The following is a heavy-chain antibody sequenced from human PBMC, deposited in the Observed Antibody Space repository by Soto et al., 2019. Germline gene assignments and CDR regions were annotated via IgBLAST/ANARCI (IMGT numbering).Heavy chain of an antibody. CDR3: ARDMRGSYGGSSYFDY. J-gene: IGHJ4*02. Sequence: ASVKVSCKASGYTFTSYYMHWVRQAPGQGLEWMGIINPSGGSTSYAQKFQGRVTMTRDTSTSTVYMELSSLRSEDTAVYYCARDMRGSYGGSSYFDYWGQGTLVTVSS. V-gene: IGHV1-46*01. CDR2: INPSGGST. D-gene: IGHD4-17*01. CDR1: GYTFTSYY.